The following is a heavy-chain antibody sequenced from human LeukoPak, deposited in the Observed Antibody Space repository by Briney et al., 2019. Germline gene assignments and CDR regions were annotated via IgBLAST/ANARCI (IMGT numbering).Heavy chain of an antibody. V-gene: IGHV4-39*07. CDR2: IYYSGST. D-gene: IGHD3-22*01. CDR1: GGSISSSSYY. J-gene: IGHJ3*02. Sequence: PSETLSLTCTVSGGSISSSSYYWGWIRQPPGKGLEWIGSIYYSGSTYYNPSLKSRVTISVDTSKNQFSLKLSSVTAADTAVYYCARPLDYYYDSSGYAFDIWGQGTMVTVSS. CDR3: ARPLDYYYDSSGYAFDI.